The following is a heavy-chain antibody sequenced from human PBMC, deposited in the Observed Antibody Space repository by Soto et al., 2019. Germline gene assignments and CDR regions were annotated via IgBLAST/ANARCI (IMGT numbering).Heavy chain of an antibody. V-gene: IGHV1-8*01. CDR3: AFSFQADYGKRGIRSVSVLLVNRFHDL. D-gene: IGHD2-21*01. Sequence: GQGLEWMGWMNPNSGNTGYAQKFQGRVTMTRNTSISTAYMELSSLRSEDTAVYYCAFSFQADYGKRGIRSVSVLLVNRFHDL. CDR2: MNPNSGNT. J-gene: IGHJ2*01.